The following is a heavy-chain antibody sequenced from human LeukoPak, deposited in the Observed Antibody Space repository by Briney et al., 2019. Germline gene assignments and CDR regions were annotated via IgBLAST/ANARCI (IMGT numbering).Heavy chain of an antibody. CDR3: TTGTVVTDY. D-gene: IGHD4-23*01. J-gene: IGHJ4*02. CDR2: IKSKTDGGTT. CDR1: GFTFSSND. Sequence: GGSLRLSCVASGFTFSSNDMSWVRQAPGKGLEWVGRIKSKTDGGTTDYAAPVKGRFTISRDDSKNTLYLQMNSLKTEDTAVYYCTTGTVVTDYWGQGTLVTVSS. V-gene: IGHV3-15*01.